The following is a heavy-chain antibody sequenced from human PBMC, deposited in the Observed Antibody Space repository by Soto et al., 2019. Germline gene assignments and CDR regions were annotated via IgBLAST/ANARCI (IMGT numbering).Heavy chain of an antibody. D-gene: IGHD6-25*01. CDR2: IYYRGNA. CDR3: ARGALMNSGFFDP. CDR1: YDSXNSDNYY. Sequence: PSETLSLTCSVSYDSXNSDNYYWGWIRQPPGKGLEWIGSIYYRGNAYYNPSLQTRVTISVDTSKNQFSLKLSSVTAADTAVYYCARGALMNSGFFDPWGQGTLVTVSS. V-gene: IGHV4-39*07. J-gene: IGHJ5*02.